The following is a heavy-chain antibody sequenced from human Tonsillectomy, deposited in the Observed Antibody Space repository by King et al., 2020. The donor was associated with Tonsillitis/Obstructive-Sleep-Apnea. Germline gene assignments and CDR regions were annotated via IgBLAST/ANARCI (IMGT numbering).Heavy chain of an antibody. D-gene: IGHD3-3*01. CDR1: GFTLSNYG. V-gene: IGHV3-23*04. J-gene: IGHJ4*02. CDR3: ASRPGEIFGVLDY. Sequence: VQLVESGGGLVQPGGSLRRSCAASGFTLSNYGMTWVRQAPGKCLEGVSVISRSGVSTYYAYPVEGRLSISRDNSKNTLYLQMNSLRAEDTALYYCASRPGEIFGVLDYWGQGTMVTVSS. CDR2: ISRSGVST.